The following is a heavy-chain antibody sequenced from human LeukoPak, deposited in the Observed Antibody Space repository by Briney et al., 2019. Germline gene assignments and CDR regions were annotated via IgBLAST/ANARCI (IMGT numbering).Heavy chain of an antibody. CDR2: MNPNSGNT. J-gene: IGHJ4*02. CDR1: GYTFTSYD. D-gene: IGHD5-18*01. V-gene: IGHV1-8*03. Sequence: GPVKVSCKASGYTFTSYDINWVRQATGQGLEWMGWMNPNSGNTGYAQKFQGRVTITRNTSISTAYMELSSLKSEDTAVYYCARGLGRTAMVTRGGVRFDYWGQGTLVTVSS. CDR3: ARGLGRTAMVTRGGVRFDY.